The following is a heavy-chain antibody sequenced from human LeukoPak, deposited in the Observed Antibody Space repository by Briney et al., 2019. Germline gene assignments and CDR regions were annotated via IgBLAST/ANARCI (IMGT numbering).Heavy chain of an antibody. Sequence: GGSLRLSCAASGFTFSSYGMHWVRQAPGKGLEWVASIRYDGSNKYYADSVKGRFTISRDNSKNTLYLQMNSLRAEDTAVYYCAKDSCSSTSCYPEGDYWGQGTLVTVSS. CDR1: GFTFSSYG. J-gene: IGHJ4*02. V-gene: IGHV3-30*02. CDR2: IRYDGSNK. CDR3: AKDSCSSTSCYPEGDY. D-gene: IGHD2-2*01.